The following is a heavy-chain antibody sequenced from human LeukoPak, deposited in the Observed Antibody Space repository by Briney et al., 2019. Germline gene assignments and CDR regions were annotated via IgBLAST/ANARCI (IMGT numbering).Heavy chain of an antibody. Sequence: SETLSLTCTVSGASISSSYWSWIRQPPRKRLEWIGYIYYNGNTNSNPSLKSRVTISADTSKNQFSLKLSSVTAADTAVYYCVRGNYDKRGYSNAFDIWGQGAMVTVSS. V-gene: IGHV4-59*01. J-gene: IGHJ3*02. CDR2: IYYNGNT. CDR1: GASISSSY. CDR3: VRGNYDKRGYSNAFDI. D-gene: IGHD3-22*01.